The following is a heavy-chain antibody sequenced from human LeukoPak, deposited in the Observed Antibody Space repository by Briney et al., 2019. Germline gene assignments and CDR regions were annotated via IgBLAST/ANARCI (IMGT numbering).Heavy chain of an antibody. D-gene: IGHD3-10*01. CDR1: GFTFSSYW. V-gene: IGHV3-74*01. CDR3: TRAITYFYGSVTYDWFDS. Sequence: GGSLRLSCEAPGFTFSSYWMHWVRQTPGKGLMWVARIKSDGSTIYADSVQGRFTISRDNAKNMVYLQMNSLRDDDTAIYYCTRAITYFYGSVTYDWFDSWGQGTRVTVSS. CDR2: IKSDGST. J-gene: IGHJ5*01.